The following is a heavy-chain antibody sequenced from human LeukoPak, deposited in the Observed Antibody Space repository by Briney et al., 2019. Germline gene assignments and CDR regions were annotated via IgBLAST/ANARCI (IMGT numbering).Heavy chain of an antibody. J-gene: IGHJ4*02. D-gene: IGHD3-16*02. Sequence: ASVKVSCKASGYTFTGDYMHWVRQAPGQGLEWMGRINPNSGGTNYAQKFQGRVTMTRDTSISTAYMELSRLRSDDTAVYYCARDRYVWGSYRLDYWGQGTLVTVSS. V-gene: IGHV1-2*06. CDR2: INPNSGGT. CDR1: GYTFTGDY. CDR3: ARDRYVWGSYRLDY.